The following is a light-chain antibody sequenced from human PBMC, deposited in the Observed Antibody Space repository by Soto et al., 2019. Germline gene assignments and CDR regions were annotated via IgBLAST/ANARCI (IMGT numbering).Light chain of an antibody. CDR1: SRDVGGFNY. V-gene: IGLV2-14*03. CDR3: SSFTTSNTMV. CDR2: DVT. Sequence: QSALTQPASVSGSPGQSITIPCTGTSRDVGGFNYVSWYQQHPGKAPKLMIYDVTNRPSGVSNRFSGSKSGNTASLTISGLQAEDEADYYCSSFTTSNTMVFGGGTKVTVL. J-gene: IGLJ2*01.